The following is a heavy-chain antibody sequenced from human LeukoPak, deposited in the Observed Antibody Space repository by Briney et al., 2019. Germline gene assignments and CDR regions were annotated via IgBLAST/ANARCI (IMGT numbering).Heavy chain of an antibody. J-gene: IGHJ4*02. CDR2: IKSKTDGGTT. V-gene: IGHV3-15*01. D-gene: IGHD6-19*01. CDR1: GFTFSNAW. CDR3: TKTGEGYSSGWYYFDY. Sequence: GGSLRLSCAASGFTFSNAWMSWVRQAPGKGLEWVGRIKSKTDGGTTDYAAPVKGRFTISRDDSKNTLYLQMNSLKTEDTAVYYCTKTGEGYSSGWYYFDYWGQGTLVTVSS.